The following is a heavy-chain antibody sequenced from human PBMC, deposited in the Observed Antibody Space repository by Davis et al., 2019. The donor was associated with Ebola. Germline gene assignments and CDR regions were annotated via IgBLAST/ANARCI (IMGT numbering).Heavy chain of an antibody. CDR1: GYTFATYW. J-gene: IGHJ4*02. CDR3: ASGLTSNGYYYFDF. V-gene: IGHV5-51*01. Sequence: PGGSLRLSCKGSGYTFATYWITWVRQMPGKGLEWMGIIFPNDSDARYSPSFQGQVTFSADKSIRTAYLQWSSLKASDTAMYYCASGLTSNGYYYFDFWGQGTLVTVSS. D-gene: IGHD3-22*01. CDR2: IFPNDSDA.